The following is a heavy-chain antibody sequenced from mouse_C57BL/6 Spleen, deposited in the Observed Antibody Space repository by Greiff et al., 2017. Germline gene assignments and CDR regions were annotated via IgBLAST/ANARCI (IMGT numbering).Heavy chain of an antibody. CDR3: ARRGYDYDY. CDR2: LDPSDSYT. D-gene: IGHD2-4*01. J-gene: IGHJ2*01. CDR1: GSTFTSYW. V-gene: IGHV1-50*01. Sequence: QVQLQQPGAELVKPGASVKLSCKASGSTFTSYWLQWVKPRPGQGLTWLGELDPSDSYTNYTQKFKGKATLTVDTSTSTAYMQLSSLTSEDSAVYYCARRGYDYDYWGQGTTLTVSS.